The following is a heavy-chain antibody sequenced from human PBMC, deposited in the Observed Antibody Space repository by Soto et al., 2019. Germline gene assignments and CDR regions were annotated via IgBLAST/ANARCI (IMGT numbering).Heavy chain of an antibody. CDR3: AREGHSSWEWLDT. D-gene: IGHD1-26*01. CDR2: VYHTGAT. Sequence: QVQLQESGPGLVAPSQTLSLVCSVSGDPLSYGGYYWSWVRQSPGQALEWIGFVYHTGATYYHPSLESRVTRAVDMSKNEFSLKLTAVTAADPATYYCAREGHSSWEWLDTWGQVILVTVSS. CDR1: GDPLSYGGYY. V-gene: IGHV4-31*03. J-gene: IGHJ5*02.